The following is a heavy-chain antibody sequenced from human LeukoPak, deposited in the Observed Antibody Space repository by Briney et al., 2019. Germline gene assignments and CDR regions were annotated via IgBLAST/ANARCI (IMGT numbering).Heavy chain of an antibody. J-gene: IGHJ6*02. V-gene: IGHV3-30*02. CDR3: AKDPAPNYYYYYGMDV. CDR2: IWYDGSNK. CDR1: GFTFRTYG. Sequence: PGGSLRLSCAASGFTFRTYGTHWVRQAPGKGLEWVAFIWYDGSNKYYADSVKGRFTLSRDNSKNTLSLQMNSLRAEDTAVYYCAKDPAPNYYYYYGMDVWGQGTTVTVSS.